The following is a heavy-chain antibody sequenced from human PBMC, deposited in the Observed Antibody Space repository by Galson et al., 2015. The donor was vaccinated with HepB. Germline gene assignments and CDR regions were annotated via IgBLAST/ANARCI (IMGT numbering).Heavy chain of an antibody. D-gene: IGHD3-3*01. CDR1: GYTFTSYY. V-gene: IGHV1-46*01. Sequence: SVKVSCKASGYTFTSYYMHWVRQAPGQGLEWMGIINPSGGSTSYAQKFQGRVTMTRDTSTSTVYMELSSLRSEDTAVYYCASPKGPIFGVDYYGMDVWGQGTTVTVSS. J-gene: IGHJ6*02. CDR3: ASPKGPIFGVDYYGMDV. CDR2: INPSGGST.